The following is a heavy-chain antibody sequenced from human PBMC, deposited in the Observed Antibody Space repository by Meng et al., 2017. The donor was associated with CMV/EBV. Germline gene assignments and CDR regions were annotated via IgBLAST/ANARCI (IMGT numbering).Heavy chain of an antibody. CDR1: GFTLDNYD. CDR2: INWSSRNI. J-gene: IGHJ4*02. V-gene: IGHV3-9*01. CDR3: ARDMGRGGRAVLFDY. Sequence: LSLTCAASGFTLDNYDMQWVCLAPRKGLEWVSGINWSSRNIDYADSVRGRFTISRDNAKGSLYLQMNSLRPEDTALYYCARDMGRGGRAVLFDYWGQGTPVTVSS. D-gene: IGHD3-3*02.